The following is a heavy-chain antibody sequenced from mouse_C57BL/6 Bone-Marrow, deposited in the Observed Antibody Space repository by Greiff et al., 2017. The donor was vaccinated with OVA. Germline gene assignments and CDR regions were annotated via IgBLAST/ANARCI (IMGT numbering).Heavy chain of an antibody. J-gene: IGHJ3*01. Sequence: QVQLQQPGTELVKPGASVKLSCKASGYTFTSYWMHWVKQRPGQGLEWIGNINPSNGGTNYNEKFKSKATLTVDKSSSTAYMQLSSLTSEDSAVYDCARGGGTSPAWFAYWGQGTLVTVSA. CDR1: GYTFTSYW. CDR3: ARGGGTSPAWFAY. V-gene: IGHV1-53*01. CDR2: INPSNGGT. D-gene: IGHD4-1*01.